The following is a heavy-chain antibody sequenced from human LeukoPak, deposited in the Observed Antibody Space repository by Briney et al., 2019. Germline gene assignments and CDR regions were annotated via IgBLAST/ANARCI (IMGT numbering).Heavy chain of an antibody. CDR3: AREAYYGSGRSRQPSPV. J-gene: IGHJ4*02. D-gene: IGHD3-10*01. CDR2: ISKDGSNE. V-gene: IGHV3-30*15. Sequence: GTSLRLSCAASGSTFSSYAMYWVRQAPGKGLEWVALISKDGSNEDHADSVKGRFTISRDNSRTTLYLQMSSLRPEDTAVYYCAREAYYGSGRSRQPSPVWGQGTLVTVSS. CDR1: GSTFSSYA.